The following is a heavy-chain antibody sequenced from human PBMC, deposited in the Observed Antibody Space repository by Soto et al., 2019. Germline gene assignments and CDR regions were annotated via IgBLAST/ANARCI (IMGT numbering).Heavy chain of an antibody. CDR3: ATSQLGYCSGGSCLDVAFDI. J-gene: IGHJ3*02. CDR1: GYTFTSYG. D-gene: IGHD2-15*01. Sequence: ASVKVSCKASGYTFTSYGISWVRQAPGQGLEWMGWISAYNGNTNYAQKLQGRVTMTTDTSTSTAYMELRSLRSDDTAVYYCATSQLGYCSGGSCLDVAFDIWGQGTMVT. V-gene: IGHV1-18*01. CDR2: ISAYNGNT.